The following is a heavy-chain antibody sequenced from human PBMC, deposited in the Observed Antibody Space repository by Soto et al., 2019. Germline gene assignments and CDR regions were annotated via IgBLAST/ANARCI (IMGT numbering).Heavy chain of an antibody. CDR3: ASRPSTPYYYYMDV. J-gene: IGHJ6*03. V-gene: IGHV3-48*01. D-gene: IGHD2-15*01. CDR1: GFTFSSYS. CDR2: ISSSSSTI. Sequence: GGSLRLSCAASGFTFSSYSMNWVRQAPGKGLEWVSYISSSSSTIYYADSVKGRFTISRDNAKNSLYLQMNSLRAEDTAVYYCASRPSTPYYYYMDVWGKGTTVTVS.